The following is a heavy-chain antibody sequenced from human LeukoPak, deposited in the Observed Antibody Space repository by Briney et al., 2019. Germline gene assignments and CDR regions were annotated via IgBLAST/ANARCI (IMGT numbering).Heavy chain of an antibody. CDR2: ISSGSSTI. CDR3: ATSGYNNIDF. V-gene: IGHV3-48*04. D-gene: IGHD1-1*01. CDR1: GFIFSSNS. Sequence: GGSLRLSCAASGFIFSSNSMIWVRQAPGKGLEFISYISSGSSTIYYADSVKGRFIISRDNAKRSLYLQMNSLRAEDTAVYYCATSGYNNIDFWGQGTLVTVSS. J-gene: IGHJ4*02.